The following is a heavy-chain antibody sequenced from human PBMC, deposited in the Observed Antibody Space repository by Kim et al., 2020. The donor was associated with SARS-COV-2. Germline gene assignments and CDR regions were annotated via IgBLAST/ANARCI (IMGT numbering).Heavy chain of an antibody. CDR2: IPCEGIKT. CDR1: GFTFSNYC. Sequence: GGSLRLSCAASGFTFSNYCMHLVRQVPGKGLEWVPLIPCEGIKTNYADSVKGRFTISRDKAKNTLYLQMNSLRPDDTAVYYCAKDVYM. J-gene: IGHJ6*03. CDR3: AKDVYM. V-gene: IGHV3-74*01.